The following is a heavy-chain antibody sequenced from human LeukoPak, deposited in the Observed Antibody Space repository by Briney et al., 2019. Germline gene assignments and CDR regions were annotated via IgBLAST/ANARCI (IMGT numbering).Heavy chain of an antibody. CDR2: IYYSGST. Sequence: SETLSLTCTVSGGSISSGGYYWSWIRQHPGKGLEWIGYIYYSGSTYYNPSLESRVTISVDTSKNQFSLKLSSVTAADTAVYYCARDGYCSSTSCYFGYYGSGSYYYGMDVWGQGTTVTVSS. J-gene: IGHJ6*02. CDR3: ARDGYCSSTSCYFGYYGSGSYYYGMDV. CDR1: GGSISSGGYY. D-gene: IGHD2-2*01. V-gene: IGHV4-31*03.